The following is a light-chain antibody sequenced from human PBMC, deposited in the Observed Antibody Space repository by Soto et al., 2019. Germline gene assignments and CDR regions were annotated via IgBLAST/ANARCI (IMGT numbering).Light chain of an antibody. V-gene: IGKV3-15*01. CDR3: QQYKNWPPGM. Sequence: EIVMTQSPATLSVSPGERATLSCRASQSVSSNLAWYQQKPGQAPRLLIYGASPRATGIPARFSGNRSGTEFALTISSLQSEDFAVYYCQQYKNWPPGMFGQGTKVEIK. J-gene: IGKJ1*01. CDR2: GAS. CDR1: QSVSSN.